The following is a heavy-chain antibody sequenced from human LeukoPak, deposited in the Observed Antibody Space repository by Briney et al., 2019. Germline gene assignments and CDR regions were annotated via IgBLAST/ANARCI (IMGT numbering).Heavy chain of an antibody. CDR2: IIPILGIA. V-gene: IGHV1-69*04. Sequence: SVKVSCKASGGTFSSYAISWVRQAPGQGLEWMGRIIPILGIANYAQQFQGRVTITADKSTSTAYMELSSLRSEDTAVYYCARKADYGDYENAFDIWGQGTMVTVSS. CDR3: ARKADYGDYENAFDI. CDR1: GGTFSSYA. J-gene: IGHJ3*02. D-gene: IGHD4-17*01.